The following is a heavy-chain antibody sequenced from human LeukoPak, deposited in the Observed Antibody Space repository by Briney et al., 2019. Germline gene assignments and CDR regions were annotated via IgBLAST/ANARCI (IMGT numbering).Heavy chain of an antibody. Sequence: GGSLRLSCAASGFTFSSYSMNWVRQAPGKGLEWVSSISSSSSYIYYADSVKGRFTISRDNAKNSLYPQMNSLRAEDTAVYYCARGAVAIRGNWFDPWGQGTLVTVSS. CDR3: ARGAVAIRGNWFDP. CDR2: ISSSSSYI. D-gene: IGHD6-19*01. J-gene: IGHJ5*02. V-gene: IGHV3-21*01. CDR1: GFTFSSYS.